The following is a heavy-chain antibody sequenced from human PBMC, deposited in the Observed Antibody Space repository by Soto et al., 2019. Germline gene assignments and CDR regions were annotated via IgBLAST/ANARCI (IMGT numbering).Heavy chain of an antibody. V-gene: IGHV1-3*01. CDR2: INAANGNK. D-gene: IGHD1-26*01. CDR1: GYTFTNYA. CDR3: GRSVVGATGEILYNAMDV. Sequence: ASVKVSCKASGYTFTNYAIHWVRQAPGQRLEWMGCINAANGNKKYSQKFQGRVTITRDTSASTAYMELSSLTSEDTAVYYCGRSVVGATGEILYNAMDVWGQGTTVTVSS. J-gene: IGHJ6*02.